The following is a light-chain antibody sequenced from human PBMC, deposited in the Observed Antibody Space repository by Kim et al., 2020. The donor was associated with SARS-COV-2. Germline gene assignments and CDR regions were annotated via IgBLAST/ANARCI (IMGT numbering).Light chain of an antibody. CDR3: SSYTSSSTWV. V-gene: IGLV2-14*04. CDR2: DVS. Sequence: GQSITISCTGNSSDVGGYNYVSWYQRHPGKAPKLMIYDVSNRPSGVSNRFSGSKSGTTASLTISGLQAEDETDYYCSSYTSSSTWVFGGGTKVTVL. J-gene: IGLJ3*02. CDR1: SSDVGGYNY.